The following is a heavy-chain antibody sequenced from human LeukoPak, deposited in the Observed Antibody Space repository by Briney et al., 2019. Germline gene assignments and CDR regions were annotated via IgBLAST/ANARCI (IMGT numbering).Heavy chain of an antibody. CDR1: GFTFSSYW. V-gene: IGHV3-74*01. J-gene: IGHJ4*02. Sequence: GGSLRLSCAASGFTFSSYWMHWVRQVPGKGLVWVSRINTDGSSTTYADPVRGRFTISRDNAKNTLYLQMNSLRAEDTAVYYCTCLHYWGQGTLVTVSS. CDR2: INTDGSST. CDR3: TCLHY.